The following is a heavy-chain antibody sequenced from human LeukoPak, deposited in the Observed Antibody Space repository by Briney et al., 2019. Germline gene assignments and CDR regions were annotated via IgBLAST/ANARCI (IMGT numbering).Heavy chain of an antibody. Sequence: WASVKVSCKASGYTFTSYYMHWVRQAPGQGLEWMGIINPSGGSTSYAQKFQGRVTMTRDTSISTAYMGLSRLRSDDTAAYYCARGGPFDYWGQGTLVTVSS. J-gene: IGHJ4*02. CDR1: GYTFTSYY. CDR2: INPSGGST. V-gene: IGHV1-46*01. CDR3: ARGGPFDY. D-gene: IGHD3/OR15-3a*01.